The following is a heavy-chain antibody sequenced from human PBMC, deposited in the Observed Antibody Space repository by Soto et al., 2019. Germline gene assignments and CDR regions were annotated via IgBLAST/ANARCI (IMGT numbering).Heavy chain of an antibody. CDR1: GDRVSSNSAA. CDR3: ARVLTRVGVGYMDV. Sequence: SQTLSLTCAISGDRVSSNSAAWNWIRPSPSRGLEWLGRTYYRSKWYNDYAVSVKSRITINPDTSKNQFSLQLNSVTPEDTAVYYCARVLTRVGVGYMDVWGKGTTVTVSS. J-gene: IGHJ6*03. V-gene: IGHV6-1*01. D-gene: IGHD3-16*01. CDR2: TYYRSKWYN.